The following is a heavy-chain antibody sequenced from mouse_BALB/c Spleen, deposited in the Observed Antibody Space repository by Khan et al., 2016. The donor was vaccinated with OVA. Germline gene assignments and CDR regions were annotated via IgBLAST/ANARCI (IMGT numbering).Heavy chain of an antibody. CDR3: ARGDYYGSSPFDS. CDR2: IYPGNVNS. Sequence: VQLQESGPEVVKPGASVRMSCKASGYTFTSYYLHWVKQRPGQGLEWIGWIYPGNVNSKYNEKFKGKATLTADKSSSTAYMQLISLTSEDSAVYFCARGDYYGSSPFDSWGQGTTLTVSS. CDR1: GYTFTSYY. D-gene: IGHD1-1*01. V-gene: IGHV1S56*01. J-gene: IGHJ2*01.